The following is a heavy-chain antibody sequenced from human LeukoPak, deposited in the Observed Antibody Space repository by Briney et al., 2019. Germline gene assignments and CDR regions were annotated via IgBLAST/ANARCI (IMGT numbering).Heavy chain of an antibody. D-gene: IGHD6-13*01. Sequence: GRSLRLSCAASGFTFSSYAMHWVRQAPGKGLEWVAVISYDGSNKYYADSVKGRFTISRDNSKNTLYLQMNSLRAEDTAVYYCAKDGAYSSSWSHWGQGTLVTVSS. V-gene: IGHV3-30-3*01. CDR3: AKDGAYSSSWSH. CDR1: GFTFSSYA. CDR2: ISYDGSNK. J-gene: IGHJ4*02.